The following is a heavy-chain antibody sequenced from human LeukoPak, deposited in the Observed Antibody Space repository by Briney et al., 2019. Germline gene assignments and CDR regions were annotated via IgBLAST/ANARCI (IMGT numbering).Heavy chain of an antibody. CDR3: ALSPGGDYFDY. CDR1: GGSISSYY. J-gene: IGHJ4*02. CDR2: IYYSGST. V-gene: IGHV4-59*01. Sequence: PSETLSLTCTVSGGSISSYYWSWIRQPPGKGLEWNGYIYYSGSTNYNPSLKSRVTISVDTSKNQFSLKLSSVTAADTAVYYCALSPGGDYFDYWGQGTLVTVSS. D-gene: IGHD2/OR15-2a*01.